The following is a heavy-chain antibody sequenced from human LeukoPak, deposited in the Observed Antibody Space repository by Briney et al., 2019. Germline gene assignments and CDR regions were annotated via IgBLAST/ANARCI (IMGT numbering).Heavy chain of an antibody. Sequence: GASVKVSCKASGYTFTGYYMYWVRQAPGQGLEWMGWINPNSGGTNYAQKFQGRVTMTRDTSISTAYMELSRLRSDDTAVYYCAREDHYYGSGSYQNWFDPWGQGTLVTVSS. CDR2: INPNSGGT. V-gene: IGHV1-2*02. CDR1: GYTFTGYY. D-gene: IGHD3-10*01. J-gene: IGHJ5*02. CDR3: AREDHYYGSGSYQNWFDP.